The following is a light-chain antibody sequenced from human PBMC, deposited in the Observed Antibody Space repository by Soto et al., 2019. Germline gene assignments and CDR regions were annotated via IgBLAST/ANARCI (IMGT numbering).Light chain of an antibody. CDR2: AAS. V-gene: IGKV1-39*01. Sequence: DIQMTQSPSSLSASVGDRVTITCRASQTITNYLNWYQQKPGKAPKLLIYAASTLLSGVPSRFSGGESRTDFTLTSDSLQPEDFATYYCQQSYRTPWTFGQGTKVEIK. CDR1: QTITNY. CDR3: QQSYRTPWT. J-gene: IGKJ1*01.